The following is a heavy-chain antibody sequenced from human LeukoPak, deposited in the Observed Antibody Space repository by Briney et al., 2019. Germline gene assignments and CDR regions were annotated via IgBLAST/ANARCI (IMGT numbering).Heavy chain of an antibody. Sequence: GGSLRLSCAASGFTFSGYAMSWVRQAPGKGLEWVSAISGSGGSTYYADSVKGRFTISRDNSKNTLYLQMNSLRAEDTAVYYCAIDIVVVPAAQQKHYYYYMDVWGKGTTVTVSS. CDR1: GFTFSGYA. CDR3: AIDIVVVPAAQQKHYYYYMDV. V-gene: IGHV3-23*01. J-gene: IGHJ6*03. CDR2: ISGSGGST. D-gene: IGHD2-2*01.